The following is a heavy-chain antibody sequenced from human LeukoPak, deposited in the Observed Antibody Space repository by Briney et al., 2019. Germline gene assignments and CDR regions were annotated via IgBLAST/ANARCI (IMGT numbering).Heavy chain of an antibody. D-gene: IGHD3-10*01. Sequence: SETLSLTCTVSGGSISIYYWSSIRQPPGKGLECIAYIYYTVTANYNPSLKTRFPISVDTSKTQFSLKLSSLTAADPVVFYWARVHYSGSGLSSYFDYWGQGTLVTVSA. CDR3: ARVHYSGSGLSSYFDY. CDR1: GGSISIYY. CDR2: IYYTVTA. J-gene: IGHJ4*02. V-gene: IGHV4-59*01.